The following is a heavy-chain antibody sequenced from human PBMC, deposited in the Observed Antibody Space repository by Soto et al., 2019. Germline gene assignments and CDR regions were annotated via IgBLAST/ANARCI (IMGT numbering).Heavy chain of an antibody. CDR3: ATWHEREHAYDV. Sequence: GSLLLPCSASGLTVSGKKYVSWVRQAPGKGLEWVSALYDVDGSFYSDSVKGRFTTSSDSSKTTVYLQMNDLRPADTAVYYCATWHEREHAYDVWGQGTKVTVSS. D-gene: IGHD1-1*01. J-gene: IGHJ3*01. V-gene: IGHV3-53*01. CDR1: GLTVSGKKY. CDR2: LYDVDGS.